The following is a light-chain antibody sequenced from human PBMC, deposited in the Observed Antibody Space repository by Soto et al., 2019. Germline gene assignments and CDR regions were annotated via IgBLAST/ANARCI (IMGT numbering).Light chain of an antibody. J-gene: IGKJ2*01. CDR1: QSVSSN. CDR2: DAS. V-gene: IGKV3-11*01. CDR3: HQRSNWPGT. Sequence: EIVLTQSPATLSLSPGERATLSCRASQSVSSNLAWYQQKPGQAPMLLIYDASSRATGIPARFSASGSATHFTLAISSLQPEDFAVYYCHQRSNWPGTFGQGTKLEIK.